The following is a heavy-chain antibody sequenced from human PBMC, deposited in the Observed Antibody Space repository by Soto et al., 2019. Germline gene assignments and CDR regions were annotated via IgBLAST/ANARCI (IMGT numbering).Heavy chain of an antibody. J-gene: IGHJ4*02. Sequence: PGESLKISCXASGYSFITYWIGWVRQMPGKGLEWLGVIYPGDSDSRYSPSFQGLVTISADRSVSTAYLQWSSLRASDTAMYYCARLVGATTSGFDYWGQGTLVTVSS. CDR3: ARLVGATTSGFDY. D-gene: IGHD1-26*01. CDR1: GYSFITYW. CDR2: IYPGDSDS. V-gene: IGHV5-51*01.